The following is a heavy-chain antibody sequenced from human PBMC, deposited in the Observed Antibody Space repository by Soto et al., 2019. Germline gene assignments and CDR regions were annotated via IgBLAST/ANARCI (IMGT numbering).Heavy chain of an antibody. CDR2: ISYDGSNK. V-gene: IGHV3-30-3*01. J-gene: IGHJ4*02. CDR3: ARAERRDIIPYYFDY. D-gene: IGHD2-15*01. CDR1: GFTFSSYA. Sequence: ESGGGVVQPGRSLRLSCAASGFTFSSYAMHWVRQAPGKGLEWVAVISYDGSNKYYADSVKGRFTISRDNSKNTLYLQMNSLRAEDTAVYYCARAERRDIIPYYFDYWGQGTLVTVSS.